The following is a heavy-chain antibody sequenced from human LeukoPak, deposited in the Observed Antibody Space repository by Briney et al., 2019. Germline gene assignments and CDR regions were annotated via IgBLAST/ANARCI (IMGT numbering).Heavy chain of an antibody. CDR3: ARDRGYSTFDY. D-gene: IGHD4-23*01. CDR2: ISGTGNIE. Sequence: GSLRLSCDTSGFNFSAYYMTWIRQAPGKGLEWVSHISGTGNIESYVDSVKGRFTISRDNAKNSLFLQMNSLRVEDTAVYYCARDRGYSTFDYWGQGTLVTVSS. J-gene: IGHJ4*02. CDR1: GFNFSAYY. V-gene: IGHV3-11*04.